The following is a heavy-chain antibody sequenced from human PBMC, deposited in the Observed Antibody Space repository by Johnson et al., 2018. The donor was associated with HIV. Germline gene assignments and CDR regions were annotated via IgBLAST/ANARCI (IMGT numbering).Heavy chain of an antibody. CDR3: AKDYLWEQDLDAFDI. CDR1: GFTFSDYY. V-gene: IGHV3-74*01. CDR2: INSDGSST. Sequence: VLLVESGGGLVKPGGSLRLSCAASGFTFSDYYMSWIRQAPGKGLEWVSRINSDGSSTSYADSVKGRFTISRDNAKNMVYLQMNSLRTEDTAVYYCAKDYLWEQDLDAFDIWGQGTMVAVSS. J-gene: IGHJ3*02. D-gene: IGHD1-26*01.